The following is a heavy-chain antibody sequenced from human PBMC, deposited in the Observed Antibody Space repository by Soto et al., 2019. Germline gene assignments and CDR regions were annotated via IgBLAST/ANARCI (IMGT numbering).Heavy chain of an antibody. Sequence: SETLSLTCAVYGGPFSGYYWTWIRQAPGKGLEWIGEINHSGSTNYNPSLKSRVTISVDTTRKQVSLKLTSVIAADTAVYYCARVGIVVVVTTPPTRGYYFDYWGQGTLVTVSS. V-gene: IGHV4-34*01. CDR2: INHSGST. CDR3: ARVGIVVVVTTPPTRGYYFDY. J-gene: IGHJ4*02. CDR1: GGPFSGYY. D-gene: IGHD2-15*01.